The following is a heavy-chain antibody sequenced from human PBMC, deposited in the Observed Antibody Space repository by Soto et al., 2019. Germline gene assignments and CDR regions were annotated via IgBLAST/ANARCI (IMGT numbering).Heavy chain of an antibody. CDR1: XGSIXYYY. V-gene: IGHV4-59*08. CDR2: IYYSGGT. Sequence: SETLSLXXTXFXGSIXYYYXNWIRQXXGKGLEWIGYIYYSGGTKYSPSLKSRVTISVDTSKNQFSLKLRSVTAADTAIYYCARGNSFGSGIGYSDHWGQGAQVTVSS. J-gene: IGHJ4*02. CDR3: ARGNSFGSGIGYSDH. D-gene: IGHD3-10*01.